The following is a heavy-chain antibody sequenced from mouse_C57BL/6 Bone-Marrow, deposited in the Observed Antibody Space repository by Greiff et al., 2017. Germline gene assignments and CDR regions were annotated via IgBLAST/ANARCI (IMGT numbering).Heavy chain of an antibody. CDR1: GFTFSSYG. V-gene: IGHV5-6*01. D-gene: IGHD2-3*01. CDR2: ISSGGSYT. CDR3: AREGLLLFFDY. J-gene: IGHJ2*01. Sequence: EVQGVESGGDLVKPGGSLKLSCAASGFTFSSYGMSWVRQTPDKRLEWVATISSGGSYTYYPDSVKGRFTISRDNAKNTLYLQMSSLKSEDTAMYYCAREGLLLFFDYWGQGTTLTVSS.